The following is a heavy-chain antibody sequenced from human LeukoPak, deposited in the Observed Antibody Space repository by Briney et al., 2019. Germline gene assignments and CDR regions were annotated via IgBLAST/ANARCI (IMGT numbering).Heavy chain of an antibody. CDR2: IYYSGIT. CDR3: ARGRGYSYAFDP. J-gene: IGHJ5*02. D-gene: IGHD5-18*01. CDR1: GGSFSGYY. Sequence: SETLSLTCAVYGGSFSGYYWSWIRQPPGKGLEWIGSIYYSGITYYNPSLKSRVTISRDTSKNQFSLRLSSVTVADTAVYYCARGRGYSYAFDPWGQGTLVTVSS. V-gene: IGHV4-34*01.